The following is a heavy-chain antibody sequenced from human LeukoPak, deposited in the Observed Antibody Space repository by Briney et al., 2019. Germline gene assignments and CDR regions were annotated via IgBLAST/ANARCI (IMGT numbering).Heavy chain of an antibody. Sequence: SETLSLTCAVYGGSFSGYYWSWIRQPPGKGLEWIGEINHSGSTNYNPSLKSRVTISVDTSKNQFSLKLSSVTAADTAVYYCARGVGKDIVLMVYATCFDYWGQGTLVTVSS. D-gene: IGHD2-8*01. CDR1: GGSFSGYY. CDR2: INHSGST. CDR3: ARGVGKDIVLMVYATCFDY. V-gene: IGHV4-34*01. J-gene: IGHJ4*02.